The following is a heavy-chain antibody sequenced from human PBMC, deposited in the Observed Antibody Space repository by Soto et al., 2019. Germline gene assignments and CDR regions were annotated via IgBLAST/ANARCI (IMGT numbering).Heavy chain of an antibody. D-gene: IGHD3-16*01. V-gene: IGHV2-5*02. CDR3: AHSRRYVAFDY. CDR1: GFSLTTYGVG. J-gene: IGHJ4*02. Sequence: QITLKETGPTLVNPTQTLTLTCTFSGFSLTTYGVGVGWIRQPPGKALEWLAFIYWDDDKRYSPSLKSRLTIPKDTPKPQVALSMTIMDPVDTATYYCAHSRRYVAFDYSAQGILLTASS. CDR2: IYWDDDK.